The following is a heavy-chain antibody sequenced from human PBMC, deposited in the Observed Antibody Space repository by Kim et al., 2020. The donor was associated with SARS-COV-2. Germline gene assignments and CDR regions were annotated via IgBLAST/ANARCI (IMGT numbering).Heavy chain of an antibody. J-gene: IGHJ3*01. Sequence: GGSLRLSCAGSGFTFSSYWMSWVRQAPGKGLEGVANIKQDGGEEYYMDSVKGRFTISRDNAKNTLYLQLDSLRAEDTAVYYCATRVGFSDYDYGVPNDA. CDR3: ATRVGFSDYDYGVPNDA. V-gene: IGHV3-7*01. D-gene: IGHD5-12*01. CDR2: IKQDGGEE. CDR1: GFTFSSYW.